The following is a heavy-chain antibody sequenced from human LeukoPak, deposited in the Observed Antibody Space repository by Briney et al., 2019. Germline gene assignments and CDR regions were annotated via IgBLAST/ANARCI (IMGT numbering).Heavy chain of an antibody. Sequence: GGSLRLSCAASGFTFSSYWMSWARQAPGKGLEWVANIKQDGGEKYYVDSVKGRFTISRDNAKTSLYLQMNSLRAEDTAVYYCARDKVVGATVFDYWGQGTLVTVSS. CDR3: ARDKVVGATVFDY. D-gene: IGHD1-26*01. CDR1: GFTFSSYW. J-gene: IGHJ4*02. CDR2: IKQDGGEK. V-gene: IGHV3-7*01.